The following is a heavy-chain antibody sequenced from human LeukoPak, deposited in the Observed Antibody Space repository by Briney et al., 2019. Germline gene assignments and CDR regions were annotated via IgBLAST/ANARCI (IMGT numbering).Heavy chain of an antibody. CDR1: GYTFTTYG. CDR2: ISVYNDNT. J-gene: IGHJ6*02. V-gene: IGHV1-18*01. Sequence: ASVKVSCKASGYTFTTYGINWVRQAPGQGLEWMGWISVYNDNTYYTLKLQGRVTMTTDTSTSTAYMELGSLISDDTAVYYCARGVSSWYYGMDVWGQGTTVIVSS. CDR3: ARGVSSWYYGMDV. D-gene: IGHD6-13*01.